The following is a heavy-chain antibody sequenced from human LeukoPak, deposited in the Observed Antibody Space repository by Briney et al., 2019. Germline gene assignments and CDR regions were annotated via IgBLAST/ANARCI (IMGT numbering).Heavy chain of an antibody. D-gene: IGHD1-7*01. CDR1: GYTFTSYY. V-gene: IGHV1-46*01. CDR2: INPSGGST. CDR3: ARAGTTSEYNY. J-gene: IGHJ4*02. Sequence: GASVKVSCKASGYTFTSYYMHSVRHAPGQGLEWMGIINPSGGSTSYAQKFQGRVTMTRDKSTSTVYMELSSLRSEDTAVYYCARAGTTSEYNYWGQGALVTVSS.